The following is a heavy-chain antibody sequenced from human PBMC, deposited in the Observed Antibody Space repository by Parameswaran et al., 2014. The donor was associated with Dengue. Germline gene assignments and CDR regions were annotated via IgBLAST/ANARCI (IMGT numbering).Heavy chain of an antibody. CDR2: ISSSSYI. D-gene: IGHD4-11*01. Sequence: VRQAPGKGLEWVSSISSSSYIYYADSVKGRFTISRDNAKNSLYLQMNSLRAEDTAVYYCARDYGTVTPRYYYYGMDVWGQGTTVTVSS. CDR3: ARDYGTVTPRYYYYGMDV. J-gene: IGHJ6*02. V-gene: IGHV3-69-1*01.